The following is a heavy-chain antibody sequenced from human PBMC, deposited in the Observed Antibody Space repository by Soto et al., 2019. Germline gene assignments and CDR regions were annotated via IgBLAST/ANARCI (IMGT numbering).Heavy chain of an antibody. CDR1: GDSISSNSHY. CDR2: IYYSGST. CDR3: ATKRPYCSNTSCWYYFDY. J-gene: IGHJ4*02. V-gene: IGHV4-39*01. Sequence: SETLSLTCTVSGDSISSNSHYWGWIRQPPGKGLEWIGSIYYSGSTYYNPSLKSRVTISVDTSKNQFSLKLSSVTTADTAVYYCATKRPYCSNTSCWYYFDYWGQGTLVTVSS. D-gene: IGHD2-2*01.